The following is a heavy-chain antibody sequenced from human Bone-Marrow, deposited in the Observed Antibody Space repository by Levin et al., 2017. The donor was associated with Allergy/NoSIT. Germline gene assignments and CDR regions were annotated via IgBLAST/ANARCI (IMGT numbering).Heavy chain of an antibody. CDR3: ARSIFDTSGHYHLSFGH. Sequence: SETLSLTCTVSGGSVNSGDYYWTWIRQPPRMGLEWIGYIYYSGSTYYNPSLQSRVIISIDTSKNQFSLKLSSVTAADTAVYYCARSIFDTSGHYHLSFGHWGRGTLATVSS. CDR2: IYYSGST. D-gene: IGHD3-22*01. CDR1: GGSVNSGDYY. V-gene: IGHV4-30-4*01. J-gene: IGHJ4*02.